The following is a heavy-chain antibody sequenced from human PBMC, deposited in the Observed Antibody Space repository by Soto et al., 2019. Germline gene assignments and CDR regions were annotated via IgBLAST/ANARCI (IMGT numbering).Heavy chain of an antibody. CDR1: GFTFSSYA. J-gene: IGHJ4*02. V-gene: IGHV3-23*01. CDR3: AKASLLNIAAPYYFDY. CDR2: ISGSGDST. Sequence: VQLLESGGNLLQPGGSLRLSCAASGFTFSSYAMTWVRQAPEKGLEWVSVISGSGDSTYYADSVKGRFTISRDNSKNTLYLQMNSLRAEDTAVYYCAKASLLNIAAPYYFDYWGQGTLVTVSS. D-gene: IGHD6-13*01.